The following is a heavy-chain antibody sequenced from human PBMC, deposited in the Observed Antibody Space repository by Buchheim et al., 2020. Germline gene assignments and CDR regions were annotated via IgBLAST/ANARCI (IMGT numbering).Heavy chain of an antibody. CDR2: IYYSGST. Sequence: QVQLQESGPGLVKPSETLSLTCTVSGDSISTYYWSWIRQPPGNGLEWIGYIYYSGSTNYNPSLKSRVTISLDMSNHQFSLKLSSVTAADTAVYYCARTYNYGPYYFDYWGQGTL. CDR3: ARTYNYGPYYFDY. V-gene: IGHV4-59*01. J-gene: IGHJ4*02. CDR1: GDSISTYY. D-gene: IGHD5-18*01.